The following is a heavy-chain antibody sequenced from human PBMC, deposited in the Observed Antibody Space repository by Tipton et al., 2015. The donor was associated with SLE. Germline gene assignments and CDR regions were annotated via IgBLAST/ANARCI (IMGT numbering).Heavy chain of an antibody. Sequence: SLRLSCAASGFTVSSNYMSWVRQAPGKGLEWVSVIYSGGSTYYADSVKGRFTISRDNSKNTLYLQMNSLRAEDTAVYYCARDLCGYSSAGGDWGQRTLVTVSS. CDR3: ARDLCGYSSAGGD. J-gene: IGHJ4*02. CDR1: GFTVSSNY. CDR2: IYSGGST. D-gene: IGHD6-25*01. V-gene: IGHV3-53*01.